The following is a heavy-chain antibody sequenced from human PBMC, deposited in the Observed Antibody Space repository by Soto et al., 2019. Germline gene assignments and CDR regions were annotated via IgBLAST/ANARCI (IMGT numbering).Heavy chain of an antibody. CDR2: IYYSGST. D-gene: IGHD3-3*01. V-gene: IGHV4-30-4*01. CDR1: GGSISSGDYY. CDR3: ARAIGELRFLEWLHNWYFDL. Sequence: TSETLSLTCTVSGGSISSGDYYWSWIRQPPGKGLEWIGYIYYSGSTYYNPSLKSRVTISVDTSKNQFSLKLSSVTAADTAVYYCARAIGELRFLEWLHNWYFDLWGRGTLVTVSS. J-gene: IGHJ2*01.